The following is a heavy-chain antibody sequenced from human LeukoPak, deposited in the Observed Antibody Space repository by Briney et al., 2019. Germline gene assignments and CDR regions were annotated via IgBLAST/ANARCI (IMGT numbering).Heavy chain of an antibody. Sequence: GGSLRLSCAASGFTFDDYAMHWVRQAPGKGLEWVSGISWNSGSIGYADSVKGRFTISRDNAKNSLYLQMNSLRAEDTALYYCAKDRRAMSPFDAFDIWGQGTMVTVSS. V-gene: IGHV3-9*01. D-gene: IGHD2-2*01. J-gene: IGHJ3*02. CDR1: GFTFDDYA. CDR3: AKDRRAMSPFDAFDI. CDR2: ISWNSGSI.